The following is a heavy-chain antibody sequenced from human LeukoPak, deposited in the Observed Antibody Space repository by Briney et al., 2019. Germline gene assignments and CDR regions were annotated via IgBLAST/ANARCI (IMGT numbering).Heavy chain of an antibody. V-gene: IGHV3-48*04. Sequence: GGSLRLSCAPSGFTLSSYSMNWVRQAPGKGLEWVSYISSSRSTIYYADSVKGRCTISRDSAKNSLYLQMNSLRAEATAVYYCASADYWGQGTLVTVSS. J-gene: IGHJ4*02. CDR1: GFTLSSYS. CDR3: ASADY. CDR2: ISSSRSTI.